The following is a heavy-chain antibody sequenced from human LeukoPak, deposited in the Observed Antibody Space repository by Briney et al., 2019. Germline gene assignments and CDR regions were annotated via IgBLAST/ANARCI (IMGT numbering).Heavy chain of an antibody. Sequence: GGSLRLSCAASGFTFSDYYMSWIRQAPGKGLEWVAVISYDGSNKYYADSVKGRFTISRDNSKNTLYLQMNSLRAEDTAVYYCSGSQDYYYGMDVWGQGTTVTVSS. CDR2: ISYDGSNK. CDR1: GFTFSDYY. CDR3: SGSQDYYYGMDV. V-gene: IGHV3-30-3*01. J-gene: IGHJ6*02.